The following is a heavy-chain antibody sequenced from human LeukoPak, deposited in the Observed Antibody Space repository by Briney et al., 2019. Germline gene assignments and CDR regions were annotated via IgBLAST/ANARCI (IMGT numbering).Heavy chain of an antibody. Sequence: GGSLRLSCAASGFTFRLYGMNWVRQAPGRGLEWVSYIRSSDGAIAYADSVKGRFTISRDDAKNSLYLQMNSLRDEDTAVYYCARDRDWAFDYWGQGTLITVSS. CDR3: ARDRDWAFDY. CDR1: GFTFRLYG. J-gene: IGHJ4*02. CDR2: IRSSDGAI. V-gene: IGHV3-48*02. D-gene: IGHD3-9*01.